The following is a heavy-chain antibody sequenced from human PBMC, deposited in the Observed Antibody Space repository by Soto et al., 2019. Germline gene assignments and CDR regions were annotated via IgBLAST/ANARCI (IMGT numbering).Heavy chain of an antibody. J-gene: IGHJ6*03. CDR1: GFTFSSYA. CDR3: AKEPGDYLNYYAYYYMDV. Sequence: GGSLRLSCAASGFTFSSYAMSWVRQAPGKGLEWVSAISGSGGSTYYADSVKGRFTISRDNSKNTLYLQMNSLRAEDTAVYYCAKEPGDYLNYYAYYYMDVCGKRTTVTVSS. V-gene: IGHV3-23*01. D-gene: IGHD4-17*01. CDR2: ISGSGGST.